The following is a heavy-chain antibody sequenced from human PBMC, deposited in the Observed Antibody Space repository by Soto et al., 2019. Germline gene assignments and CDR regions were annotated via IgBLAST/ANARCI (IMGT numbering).Heavy chain of an antibody. CDR3: ARARAGYCSSTSCYRGLYWFDP. CDR1: GGSFSGYY. V-gene: IGHV4-34*01. J-gene: IGHJ5*02. D-gene: IGHD2-2*01. CDR2: INHSGST. Sequence: SETLSLTCAVYGGSFSGYYWSWIRQPPGKGLEWIGEINHSGSTNYNPSLKSRVTISVDTSKNQFSLKLSSVTAADTAVYYCARARAGYCSSTSCYRGLYWFDPWGQGTLVTVSS.